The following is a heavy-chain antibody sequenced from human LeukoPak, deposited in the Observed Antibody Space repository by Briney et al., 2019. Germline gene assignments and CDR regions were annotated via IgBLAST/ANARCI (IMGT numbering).Heavy chain of an antibody. CDR3: AKGGSTSRVTTSRVVFGYYYYLDV. CDR2: LSGSGGTT. Sequence: GGSLRLSCAASGFTFSSHAMSWGRQAPGKGLEWVSSLSGSGGTTYHADSVKGRFSISRDNSKNTLYLQLNSLRAEDTAVYYCAKGGSTSRVTTSRVVFGYYYYLDVWGKGTTVTVSS. V-gene: IGHV3-23*01. J-gene: IGHJ6*03. CDR1: GFTFSSHA. D-gene: IGHD4-17*01.